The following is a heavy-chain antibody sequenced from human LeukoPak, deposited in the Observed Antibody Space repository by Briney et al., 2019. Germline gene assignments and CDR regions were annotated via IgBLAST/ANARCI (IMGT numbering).Heavy chain of an antibody. CDR2: ISFDGSNK. Sequence: GGSLRLSCAASGFTFSSYAMHWVRQAPGKGLEWVAVISFDGSNKYYADSVKGRFTISRDNSKNTLYLQMNSLRAEDTTVYYCAEDRAVGSGWYYFDYWGQGTLVTVSS. CDR1: GFTFSSYA. CDR3: AEDRAVGSGWYYFDY. V-gene: IGHV3-30*18. D-gene: IGHD6-19*01. J-gene: IGHJ4*02.